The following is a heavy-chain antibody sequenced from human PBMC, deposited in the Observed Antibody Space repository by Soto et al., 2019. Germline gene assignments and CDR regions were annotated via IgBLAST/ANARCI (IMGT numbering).Heavy chain of an antibody. CDR1: GFTFSSYA. Sequence: GGSLRLSCAASGFTFSSYAMSWVRQAPGKGLEWVSAISGSGGSTYYADSVKGRFTISRDNSKNTLYLQMNSLRAEDTAVYYCAKDLFLGYYDSSGYRLFAYWGQGTLVTVSS. J-gene: IGHJ4*02. D-gene: IGHD3-22*01. CDR2: ISGSGGST. V-gene: IGHV3-23*01. CDR3: AKDLFLGYYDSSGYRLFAY.